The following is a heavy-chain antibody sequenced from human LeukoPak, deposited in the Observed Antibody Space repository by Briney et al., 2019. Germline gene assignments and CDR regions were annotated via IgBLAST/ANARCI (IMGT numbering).Heavy chain of an antibody. CDR3: ARTPYYYGMDV. V-gene: IGHV3-74*01. J-gene: IGHJ6*02. D-gene: IGHD3-10*01. CDR2: INNDGSST. Sequence: GGSLRLSCAASGFTFSDYWIHWVRQAPGKGLVWVSRINNDGSSTSYADSVKGRFTISRDNAKNTLSLQMNSLRAEDTAVYYCARTPYYYGMDVWGQGTTVTVSS. CDR1: GFTFSDYW.